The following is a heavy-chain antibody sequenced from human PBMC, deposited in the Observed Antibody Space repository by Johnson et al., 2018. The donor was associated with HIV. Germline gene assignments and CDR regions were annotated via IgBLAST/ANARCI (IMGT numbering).Heavy chain of an antibody. D-gene: IGHD3-3*01. CDR3: ARGPILEWLSGDGFDM. J-gene: IGHJ3*02. Sequence: MQLVESGGGLVQPGGSLRLSCAASGFTFSSYAMSWVRQAPGKGLEWVSAISGSGGSTYYADSVKGRFTISRDNSKNTLYLQMNSLRVEDTAMYYCARGPILEWLSGDGFDMWGQGTKVTV. CDR1: GFTFSSYA. V-gene: IGHV3-23*04. CDR2: ISGSGGST.